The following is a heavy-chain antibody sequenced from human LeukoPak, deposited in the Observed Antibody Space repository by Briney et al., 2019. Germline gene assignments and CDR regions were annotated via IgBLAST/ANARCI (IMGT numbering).Heavy chain of an antibody. CDR3: ARDLAYCGGDCYFYASIYYYYGMDV. D-gene: IGHD2-21*02. Sequence: GGSLRLSCAASGFTFNNYAMSWVRQAPGKGLEWVSGISGSGANTYYADSVKGRFTISRDNAKNSLYLQMNSLRAEDTAVYYCARDLAYCGGDCYFYASIYYYYGMDVWGQGTTVTVSS. V-gene: IGHV3-23*01. CDR2: ISGSGANT. CDR1: GFTFNNYA. J-gene: IGHJ6*02.